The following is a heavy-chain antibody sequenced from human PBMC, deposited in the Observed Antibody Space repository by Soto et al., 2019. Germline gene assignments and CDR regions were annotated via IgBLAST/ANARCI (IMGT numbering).Heavy chain of an antibody. CDR2: ISAYNGNT. V-gene: IGHV1-18*01. D-gene: IGHD5-18*01. Sequence: QVQLVQSGAEVKKPGASVKVSCKASGYTFTSYGISWVRQAPGQGLEWMGWISAYNGNTNYAQKLQGRVTMTTDTSTSTAYLERRSVRSDDTAVYYCARDGVDTATGYYYGMDVWGQGTTVTVSS. J-gene: IGHJ6*02. CDR3: ARDGVDTATGYYYGMDV. CDR1: GYTFTSYG.